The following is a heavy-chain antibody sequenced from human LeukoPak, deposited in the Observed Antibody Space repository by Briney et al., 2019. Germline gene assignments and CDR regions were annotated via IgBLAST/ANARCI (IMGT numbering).Heavy chain of an antibody. CDR2: INPNSGGT. CDR1: GYTFTGYY. Sequence: ASVKVSCKASGYTFTGYYMHWVRQAPGQGLEWMGQINPNSGGTNYAQKFQGRVTMTRDTSISTAYMELSRLRSDDTAVYYCARGASGWYGGPSNFDYWGQGTQVTVSS. D-gene: IGHD6-19*01. J-gene: IGHJ4*02. V-gene: IGHV1-2*06. CDR3: ARGASGWYGGPSNFDY.